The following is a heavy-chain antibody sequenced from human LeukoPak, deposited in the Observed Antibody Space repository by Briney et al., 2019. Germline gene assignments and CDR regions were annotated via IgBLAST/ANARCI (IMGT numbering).Heavy chain of an antibody. Sequence: SETLSLTCAVYGGSFSGYYWSWIRQPPGKGLEWIGEINHSGSTNYNPSLKSRVTISVDTSKNQFSLKLGSVTAADTAVYYCARGRATMVRGVSRPSDYWGQGTLVTVSS. J-gene: IGHJ4*02. V-gene: IGHV4-34*01. CDR3: ARGRATMVRGVSRPSDY. D-gene: IGHD3-10*01. CDR1: GGSFSGYY. CDR2: INHSGST.